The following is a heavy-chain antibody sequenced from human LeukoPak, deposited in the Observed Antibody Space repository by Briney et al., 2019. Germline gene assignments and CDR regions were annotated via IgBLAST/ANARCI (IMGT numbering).Heavy chain of an antibody. CDR2: IIPIFGTA. CDR1: GGTFISYA. CDR3: ARGAGSREVYSSGCLIL. J-gene: IGHJ4*02. V-gene: IGHV1-69*13. D-gene: IGHD6-19*01. Sequence: SVKVSCKASGGTFISYAISWVRQAPGQGLEWMGGIIPIFGTANYAQKFQGRVTITADESTSTAYMELSSLRSEDTAVYYCARGAGSREVYSSGCLILWGQGTLVTVSS.